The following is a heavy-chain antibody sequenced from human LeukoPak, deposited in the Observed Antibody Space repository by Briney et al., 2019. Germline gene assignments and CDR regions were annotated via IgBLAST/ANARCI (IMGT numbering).Heavy chain of an antibody. D-gene: IGHD5-18*01. J-gene: IGHJ4*02. Sequence: SETLSLTCTVSGASISDYYWSWIRQPPGKGLEWIGYIYYTGIANYNPSLKSRLTMSIDASKSQLSLRLSSVTAADTAVYYCLTVDTSMGVDYWGQGTLVTVSS. V-gene: IGHV4-59*08. CDR2: IYYTGIA. CDR1: GASISDYY. CDR3: LTVDTSMGVDY.